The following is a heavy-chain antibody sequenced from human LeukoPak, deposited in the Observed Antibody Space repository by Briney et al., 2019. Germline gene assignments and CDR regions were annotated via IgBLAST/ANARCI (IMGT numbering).Heavy chain of an antibody. CDR1: GFTFSSYA. CDR3: ARDVPIFGVVDPQSLFDP. CDR2: ISYDGSNK. D-gene: IGHD3-3*02. V-gene: IGHV3-30-3*01. Sequence: AGGSLRLSCAASGFTFSSYAMHWVRQAPGKGLEWVAVISYDGSNKYYADSVKGRFTISRDNSKNTLYLQMNSLRAEDTAVYYCARDVPIFGVVDPQSLFDPWGQGTLVTVSS. J-gene: IGHJ5*02.